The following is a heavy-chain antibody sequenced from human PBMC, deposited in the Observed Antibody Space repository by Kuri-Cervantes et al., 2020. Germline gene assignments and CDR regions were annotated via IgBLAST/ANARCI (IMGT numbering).Heavy chain of an antibody. Sequence: GGSLRLSCAPSGFRFSNYWMNWVRQAPGKGLEWVVNIKQDGTEEYYADSVKGRFTISRDNSKNTLYLQMNSLRAEDTAVYYCARSTSGYDDDAFDIWGQGTMVTVSS. V-gene: IGHV3-7*01. CDR1: GFRFSNYW. D-gene: IGHD5-12*01. CDR3: ARSTSGYDDDAFDI. CDR2: IKQDGTEE. J-gene: IGHJ3*02.